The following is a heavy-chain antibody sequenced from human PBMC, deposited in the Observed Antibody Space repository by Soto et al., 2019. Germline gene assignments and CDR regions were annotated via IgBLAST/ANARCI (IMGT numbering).Heavy chain of an antibody. CDR1: GDSVSSSSKC. CDR2: ICYSVNT. Sequence: QVQLQESGPGLVKPSETLSLTCTVSGDSVSSSSKCWSWVRQPPGKALEWIAYICYSVNTKYEPSLKSRVTISTDTSKNQLSLKMTSVTAEDTAVYYCARSGGGSGWLGGQGTLVTVSS. D-gene: IGHD6-19*01. V-gene: IGHV4-61*01. J-gene: IGHJ4*02. CDR3: ARSGGGSGWL.